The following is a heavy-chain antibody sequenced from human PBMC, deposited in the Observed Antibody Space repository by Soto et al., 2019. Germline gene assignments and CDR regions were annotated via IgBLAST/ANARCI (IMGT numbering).Heavy chain of an antibody. V-gene: IGHV3-7*05. D-gene: IGHD6-13*01. J-gene: IGHJ5*02. Sequence: EVQLVESGGGLVQPGGSLRLSCAASGFTFSNYYMTWVRQAPGKGLEWVANIKADESEKFYVDSVRGRFTISRDNANNSLYLQMNSLRAEDTAVYYCARLTGGTWSDFDHWGRGTLVTVSS. CDR1: GFTFSNYY. CDR3: ARLTGGTWSDFDH. CDR2: IKADESEK.